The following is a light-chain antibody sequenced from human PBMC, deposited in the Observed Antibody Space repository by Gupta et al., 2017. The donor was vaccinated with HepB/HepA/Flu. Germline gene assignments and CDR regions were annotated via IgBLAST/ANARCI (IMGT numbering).Light chain of an antibody. CDR3: MIWHNSAWV. CDR1: SGINVGPYR. V-gene: IGLV5-45*02. CDR2: YKSDSDK. J-gene: IGLJ3*02. Sequence: QAVLTQPSSLSASPGASASLTCTLRSGINVGPYRIYCYQQKPGSPPQFLLRYKSDSDKQQGSAVTSRFSGSKDASANAGILLISGLQSEDEADYSCMIWHNSAWVFGGGTKLTVL.